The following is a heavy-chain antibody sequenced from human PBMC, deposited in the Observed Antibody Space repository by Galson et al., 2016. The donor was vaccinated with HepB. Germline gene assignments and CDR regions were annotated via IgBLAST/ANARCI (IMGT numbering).Heavy chain of an antibody. Sequence: SVKVSCKVSGYTLSDVSIHWVRQAPGKGLEWMGGFDAEFDETNYAQKFQGRVTMTEDTSTDTGYMELSSLRSEDTAVYYCVTEVDTTRAFDIWGQGTMVSVSS. CDR3: VTEVDTTRAFDI. CDR1: GYTLSDVS. V-gene: IGHV1-24*01. CDR2: FDAEFDET. J-gene: IGHJ3*02. D-gene: IGHD5-18*01.